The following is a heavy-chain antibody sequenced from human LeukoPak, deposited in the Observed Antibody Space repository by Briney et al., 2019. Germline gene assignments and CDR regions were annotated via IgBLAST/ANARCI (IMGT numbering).Heavy chain of an antibody. CDR1: GDSFSDYY. CDR3: GSVRGILSYFDL. Sequence: ASVKVSCKASGDSFSDYYIHWVRQAPGQGPEWMGWINLNTGGTNYAQKFDGRFSMTRDTSINTAFMELSVLRFDDTAVYYCGSVRGILSYFDLWGRGTLVTVSS. J-gene: IGHJ2*01. CDR2: INLNTGGT. V-gene: IGHV1-2*02. D-gene: IGHD3-16*01.